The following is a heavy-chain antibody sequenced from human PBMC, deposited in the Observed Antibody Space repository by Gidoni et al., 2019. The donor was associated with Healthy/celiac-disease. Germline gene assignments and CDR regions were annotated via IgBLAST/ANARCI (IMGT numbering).Heavy chain of an antibody. J-gene: IGHJ4*02. Sequence: EVQLLESGGGLVQPGGSLRLSCAASGFTFSSYAMSWVRQAPGKGLEWVSAISGSGGSTYYADSVKGRFTISRDNSKNTLYLQMNSLRAEDTAVYYCAKDPPLLRFLEWLPVEEKKGFQQPFDYWGQGTLVTVSS. V-gene: IGHV3-23*01. CDR2: ISGSGGST. CDR1: GFTFSSYA. D-gene: IGHD3-3*01. CDR3: AKDPPLLRFLEWLPVEEKKGFQQPFDY.